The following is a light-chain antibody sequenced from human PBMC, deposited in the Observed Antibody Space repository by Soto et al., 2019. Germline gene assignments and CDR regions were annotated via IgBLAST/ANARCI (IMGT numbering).Light chain of an antibody. Sequence: DIQMTQSPSSVSASIGDTVTITCRASQDISTLLAWYQQKPGKAPKLLIYGASTLESGVPSRFSGRGSGTDFTLTISSLQPEDFATYFCQQADSFPLTFGGGTQVDIK. V-gene: IGKV1D-12*01. J-gene: IGKJ4*01. CDR3: QQADSFPLT. CDR2: GAS. CDR1: QDISTL.